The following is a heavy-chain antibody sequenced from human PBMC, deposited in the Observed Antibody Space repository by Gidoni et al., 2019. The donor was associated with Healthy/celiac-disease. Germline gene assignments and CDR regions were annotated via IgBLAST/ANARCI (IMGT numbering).Heavy chain of an antibody. V-gene: IGHV4-34*01. J-gene: IGHJ4*02. D-gene: IGHD3-9*01. CDR3: ARGFRAKTGYKDY. CDR1: GGSFSGYY. Sequence: QVQLQQWGAGLLKPSETLSLTCAVYGGSFSGYYWSWIRQPPGKGLEWIGEINHSGSTNYNPSLKSRVTISVDTSKNQFSLKLSSVTAADTAVYYCARGFRAKTGYKDYWGQGTLVTVSS. CDR2: INHSGST.